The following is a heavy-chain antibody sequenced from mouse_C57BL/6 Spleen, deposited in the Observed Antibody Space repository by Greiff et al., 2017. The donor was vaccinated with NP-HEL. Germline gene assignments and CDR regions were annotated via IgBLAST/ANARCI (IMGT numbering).Heavy chain of an antibody. CDR3: ARKDYYEGAMDY. Sequence: EVMLVESGGDLVKPGGSLKLSCAASGFTFSSYGMSWVRQTPDKRLEWVATISSGGSYTYYPDSVKGRFTISRDNAKNTLYLQMSSLKSEDTAMYYCARKDYYEGAMDYWGQGTSVTVSS. D-gene: IGHD1-1*01. CDR2: ISSGGSYT. V-gene: IGHV5-6*01. CDR1: GFTFSSYG. J-gene: IGHJ4*01.